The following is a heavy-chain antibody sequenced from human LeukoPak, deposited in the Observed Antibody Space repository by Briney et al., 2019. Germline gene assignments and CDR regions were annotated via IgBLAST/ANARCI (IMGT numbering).Heavy chain of an antibody. CDR2: IIPIFGTA. D-gene: IGHD6-19*01. CDR1: GGTFSSYA. CDR3: ARGRSPYSSGQGTPFDY. J-gene: IGHJ4*02. V-gene: IGHV1-69*05. Sequence: GSSVKGSCKASGGTFSSYAISWVRQAPGQGLEWMGGIIPIFGTANYAQKFQGRVTITTDESTSTAYMELSSLRSEDTAVYYCARGRSPYSSGQGTPFDYWGQGTLVTVSS.